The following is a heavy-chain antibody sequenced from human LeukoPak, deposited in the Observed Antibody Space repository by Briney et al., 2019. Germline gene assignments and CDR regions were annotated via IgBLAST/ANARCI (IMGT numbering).Heavy chain of an antibody. V-gene: IGHV3-64D*06. D-gene: IGHD6-13*01. Sequence: PGGSLRLSCSASGFTFSSYAMHWVRQAPGKGLEYVSAISSNGGSTYYADSVKSRFTISRDNSKNTLYLQMSSLRAEDAAVYYCVKDPYNSSWLAGGTFYFDYWGQGTLVTVSS. CDR2: ISSNGGST. J-gene: IGHJ4*02. CDR1: GFTFSSYA. CDR3: VKDPYNSSWLAGGTFYFDY.